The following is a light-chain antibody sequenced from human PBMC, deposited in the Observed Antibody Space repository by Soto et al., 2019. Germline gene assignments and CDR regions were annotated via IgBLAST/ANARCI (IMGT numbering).Light chain of an antibody. V-gene: IGKV1-5*03. CDR1: ASIGRW. CDR2: EAS. CDR3: QQYSSYSWT. J-gene: IGKJ1*01. Sequence: DIQMTQSPSTLSASVGDRVTITCRASASIGRWLAWYQKKPGKAPKLLIYEASSLEGGVPSRFSGRESVTEFALTISSLQPDDFATYYCQQYSSYSWTFGRGTKVEIK.